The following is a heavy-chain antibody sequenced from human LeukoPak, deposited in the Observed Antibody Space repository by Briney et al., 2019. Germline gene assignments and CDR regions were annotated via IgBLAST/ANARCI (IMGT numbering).Heavy chain of an antibody. CDR2: IYYSGST. D-gene: IGHD2-15*01. CDR3: ARDCSGGSCYSR. CDR1: GGSISSGGYY. J-gene: IGHJ4*02. V-gene: IGHV4-31*03. Sequence: PSETLSLTCTVSGGSISSGGYYWSWIRQHPGKGLEWIGYIYYSGSTYYNPSLKSRVTISVDTSKNQFSLKLSSVSAADTAVYYCARDCSGGSCYSRWGQGTLVTVSS.